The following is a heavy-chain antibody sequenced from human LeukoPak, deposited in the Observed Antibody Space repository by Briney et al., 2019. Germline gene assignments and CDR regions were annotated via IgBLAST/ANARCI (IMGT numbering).Heavy chain of an antibody. CDR1: GGSFSGYY. Sequence: SETLSLTCAVYGGSFSGYYWSWIRQPAGKGLEWIGEINHSGSTNYNPSLKSRVTISVDTSKNQFSLKLSSVTAADTAVYYCAKLLQQLFGYYGMDVWGQGTTVTVSS. CDR3: AKLLQQLFGYYGMDV. V-gene: IGHV4-34*01. CDR2: INHSGST. J-gene: IGHJ6*02. D-gene: IGHD6-13*01.